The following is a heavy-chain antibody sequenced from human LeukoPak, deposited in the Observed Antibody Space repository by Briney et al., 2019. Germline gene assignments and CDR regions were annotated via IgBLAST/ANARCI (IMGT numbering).Heavy chain of an antibody. D-gene: IGHD3-22*01. V-gene: IGHV4-39*07. CDR3: ARGNNYYDSSGYYYFDY. J-gene: IGHJ4*02. CDR1: GGSISSGDYY. Sequence: SETLSLTCTVSGGSISSGDYYWGWIRQPPGKGLEWIGSIYHSGSTYYNPSLKSRVTISVDTSKNQFSLKLSSVTAADTAVYYCARGNNYYDSSGYYYFDYWGQGSLVTVSS. CDR2: IYHSGST.